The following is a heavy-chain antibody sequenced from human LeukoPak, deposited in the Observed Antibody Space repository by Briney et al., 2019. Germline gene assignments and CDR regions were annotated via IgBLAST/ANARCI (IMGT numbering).Heavy chain of an antibody. CDR1: GYTFTGYY. CDR2: ISAFNGNT. V-gene: IGHV1-18*04. CDR3: ARDRTSTVASPSDSFDI. J-gene: IGHJ3*02. D-gene: IGHD4-11*01. Sequence: WASVKVSCKASGYTFTGYYMHWVRQAPGQGLEWMGWISAFNGNTQYAQKFQGRVTMTTDTSANAIYMELKSLRCDDPVVYYCARDRTSTVASPSDSFDIWGQGTMVTVSS.